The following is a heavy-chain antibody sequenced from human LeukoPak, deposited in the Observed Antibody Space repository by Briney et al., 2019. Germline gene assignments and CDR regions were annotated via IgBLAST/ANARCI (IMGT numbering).Heavy chain of an antibody. CDR1: GFTLTNYW. V-gene: IGHV3-74*01. D-gene: IGHD4-17*01. CDR3: ARDGVTTIDY. J-gene: IGHJ4*02. Sequence: GGSLRLSCAASGFTLTNYWMHWVRQAPGKGLVWVSRINNDGSDTSYADSVKGRFTISRDNAKNTLYLQMNSLRAEDTAVYYCARDGVTTIDYWGQGTLVTVSP. CDR2: INNDGSDT.